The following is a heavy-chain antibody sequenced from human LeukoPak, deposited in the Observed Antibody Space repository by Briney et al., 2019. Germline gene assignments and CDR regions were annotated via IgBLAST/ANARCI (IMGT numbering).Heavy chain of an antibody. Sequence: ASVKVSCKASGYTFTSYDINWVRQATGQGLERMGWMNPNSGNTGYAQKFQGRVTMTRNTSISTAYMELSSLRSEDTAVYYCARLVAARLSWFDPWGQGTLVTVSS. CDR2: MNPNSGNT. CDR3: ARLVAARLSWFDP. J-gene: IGHJ5*02. D-gene: IGHD6-6*01. V-gene: IGHV1-8*01. CDR1: GYTFTSYD.